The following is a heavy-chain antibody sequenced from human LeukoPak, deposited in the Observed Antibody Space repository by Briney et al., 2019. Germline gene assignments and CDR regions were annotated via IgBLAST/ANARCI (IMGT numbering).Heavy chain of an antibody. V-gene: IGHV4-39*01. J-gene: IGHJ2*01. Sequence: SETLSLTCTVSGGSISSSYYWGWVRQPPGKGLEYIGTIYYSGSTYYNPSLRSRVTISVDTSKNQFSLKLGSVTAADTAAYYCARLPAVTSVTANWYFDLWGRGTLVTVSS. CDR3: ARLPAVTSVTANWYFDL. CDR2: IYYSGST. CDR1: GGSISSSYY. D-gene: IGHD2-21*02.